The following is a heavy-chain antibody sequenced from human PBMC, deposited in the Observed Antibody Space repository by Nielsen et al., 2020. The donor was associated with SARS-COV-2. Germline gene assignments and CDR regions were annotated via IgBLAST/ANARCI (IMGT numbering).Heavy chain of an antibody. J-gene: IGHJ6*02. V-gene: IGHV4-31*01. CDR2: IYFSGST. CDR3: ARESSGYDHYNYGMDV. D-gene: IGHD5-12*01. Sequence: SETLSPTFTVSGCSISSGGYYWSWIRHHPGKGLEWIGYIYFSGSTCYNPSLKSLVTISVDTSKNQFSLSLRSVTAADTAVYYCARESSGYDHYNYGMDVWGQGTTVTVSS. CDR1: GCSISSGGYY.